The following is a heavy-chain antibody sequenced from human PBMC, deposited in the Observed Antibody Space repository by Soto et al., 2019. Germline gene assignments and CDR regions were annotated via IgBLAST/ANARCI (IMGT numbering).Heavy chain of an antibody. CDR1: GFTFSSYW. Sequence: EVQLVESGGGLVQPGGSLRLSCAASGFTFSSYWMYWVRQAPGKGLVWVSRTNSDGSDTSYADSVKGRFTISRDNAKNTLYLQMNSLRAEDTAVYYCARDRGGSLFDYWGQGTLVTVSS. CDR3: ARDRGGSLFDY. D-gene: IGHD6-19*01. V-gene: IGHV3-74*01. CDR2: TNSDGSDT. J-gene: IGHJ4*02.